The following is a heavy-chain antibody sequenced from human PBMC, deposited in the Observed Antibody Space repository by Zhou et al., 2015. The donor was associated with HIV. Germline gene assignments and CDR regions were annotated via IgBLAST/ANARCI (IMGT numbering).Heavy chain of an antibody. CDR1: GGIFRMYT. Sequence: QVQLVQSGAEVKEPGSSVRVSCKTSGGIFRMYTFSWVRQAPGQGLDWMGRIIPILGIAQYAQKFQGRVTITADKSTSTAYMEMSSLRSEDTAVYYCATYCSGGSCQAEDAFDMWGQGTRVTVSS. CDR3: ATYCSGGSCQAEDAFDM. CDR2: IIPILGIA. V-gene: IGHV1-69*02. J-gene: IGHJ3*02. D-gene: IGHD2-15*01.